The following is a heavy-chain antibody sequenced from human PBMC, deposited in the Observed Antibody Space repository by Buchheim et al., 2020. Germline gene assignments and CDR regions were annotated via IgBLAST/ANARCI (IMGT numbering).Heavy chain of an antibody. CDR3: ARDGKWLVPE. Sequence: QVQLVESGGGLVKPGGSLRLSCAASGFTFSDYSMTWIRQAPGKWLEWVSYISDSGSDIYYADSVRGRFTLSRDTATNSPFLQINSLRAEDTAVYYCARDGKWLVPEWGQGAL. V-gene: IGHV3-11*01. D-gene: IGHD6-19*01. CDR1: GFTFSDYS. J-gene: IGHJ4*02. CDR2: ISDSGSDI.